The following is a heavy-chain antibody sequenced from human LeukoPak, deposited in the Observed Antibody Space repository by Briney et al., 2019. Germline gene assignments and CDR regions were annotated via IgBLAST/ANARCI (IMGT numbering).Heavy chain of an antibody. CDR3: STYTHWVAGDV. D-gene: IGHD3-16*01. CDR1: GFTFSDYW. Sequence: RTGGSLRLSCAASGFTFSDYWMSWVRQAPGKGLEWVANMNQDGSEKDYVDSVKGRFTISRDNARNSLYLQMSSLRGEDTAVYYCSTYTHWVAGDVWGQGTTVTVSS. CDR2: MNQDGSEK. V-gene: IGHV3-7*01. J-gene: IGHJ6*02.